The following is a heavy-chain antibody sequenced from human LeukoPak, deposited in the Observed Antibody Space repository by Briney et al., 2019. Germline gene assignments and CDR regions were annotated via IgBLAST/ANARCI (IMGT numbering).Heavy chain of an antibody. Sequence: SETLSLTCTVSGGSISSGGYYWSWIRQHPGKGLEWIGYIYYSGSTYYNPSLKSRVTISVDTSKNQFSLKLSSVTAADTAVYYCARDAPERGWELLHAFDIWGQGTMVTVSS. D-gene: IGHD1-26*01. CDR3: ARDAPERGWELLHAFDI. J-gene: IGHJ3*02. CDR1: GGSISSGGYY. V-gene: IGHV4-31*03. CDR2: IYYSGST.